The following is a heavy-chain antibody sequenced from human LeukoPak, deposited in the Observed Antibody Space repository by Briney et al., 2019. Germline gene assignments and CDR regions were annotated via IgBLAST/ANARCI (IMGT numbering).Heavy chain of an antibody. CDR3: ARDHQLRYFDY. Sequence: SETLSLTCTVSGGSISSYYWSWIRQPAEKGLEWIGRMYISGGTNYNPSLKSRVTMSVDTSKNQFSLKLTSVTAADAAVYYCARDHQLRYFDYWGQGTLVTVSS. J-gene: IGHJ4*02. V-gene: IGHV4-4*07. CDR1: GGSISSYY. D-gene: IGHD2-2*01. CDR2: MYISGGT.